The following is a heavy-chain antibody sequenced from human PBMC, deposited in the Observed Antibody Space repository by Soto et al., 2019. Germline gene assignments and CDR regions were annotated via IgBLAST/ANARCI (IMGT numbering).Heavy chain of an antibody. J-gene: IGHJ4*02. CDR1: GYIFNSFG. Sequence: QVQLVQSGGEVKKPGASVKVSCKASGYIFNSFGISWVRQAPGQGLEWMGWISAYTGNTKYAQNFQGRVTMTTDTSPSKAYMEMRSLRSDDQAVYYCARRWTTGEIDYWGQGALVTPSS. V-gene: IGHV1-18*01. D-gene: IGHD4-17*01. CDR3: ARRWTTGEIDY. CDR2: ISAYTGNT.